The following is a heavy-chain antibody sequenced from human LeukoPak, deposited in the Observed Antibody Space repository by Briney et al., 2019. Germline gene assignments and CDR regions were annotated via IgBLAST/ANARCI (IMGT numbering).Heavy chain of an antibody. V-gene: IGHV3-53*01. J-gene: IGHJ4*02. CDR3: TRHRVISTRDFEY. CDR2: IYSGGSI. D-gene: IGHD2-21*01. Sequence: HSGGSLRLSCAASGFTVSSNDVSWVRQAPGKGLEWVSVIYSGGSIYYADSVKGRFTISRDNSKNTLYLQMNSLRAEDTAVYYCTRHRVISTRDFEYWGQGTLVTVSS. CDR1: GFTVSSND.